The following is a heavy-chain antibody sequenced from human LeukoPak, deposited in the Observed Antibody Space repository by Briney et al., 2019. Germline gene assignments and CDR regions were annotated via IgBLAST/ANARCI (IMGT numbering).Heavy chain of an antibody. D-gene: IGHD6-13*01. CDR2: IYSGGSRT. CDR3: ARDYSSSWYGGFDY. V-gene: IGHV3-23*03. Sequence: PGGTLRLSCAPSGSTFSNYGMSWVRQPPGRGLEWVSVIYSGGSRTYYADSVKGRFTISRDNSKNTLYLQMNSLRAEDTAVYYCARDYSSSWYGGFDYWGQGTLVTVSS. J-gene: IGHJ4*02. CDR1: GSTFSNYG.